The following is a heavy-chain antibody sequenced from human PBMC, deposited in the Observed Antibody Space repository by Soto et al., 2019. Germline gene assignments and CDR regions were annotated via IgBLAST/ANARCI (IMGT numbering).Heavy chain of an antibody. J-gene: IGHJ6*02. D-gene: IGHD3-10*01. CDR3: ARGDRGGSGSPASYYFSGLDV. CDR2: VSANGDIT. CDR1: GCTFSEYA. Sequence: EVKVLESGGDLVQPGGSLRLSCVASGCTFSEYAMTWVRQAPGKGLDWVSSVSANGDITYYADSVKGRFTISRDNSNNTLLLQMNSLRAEDMALYYCARGDRGGSGSPASYYFSGLDVWGQATTVIVSS. V-gene: IGHV3-23*01.